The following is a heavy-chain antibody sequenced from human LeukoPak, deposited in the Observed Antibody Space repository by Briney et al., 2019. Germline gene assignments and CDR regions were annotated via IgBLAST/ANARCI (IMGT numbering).Heavy chain of an antibody. CDR3: ARGPGGYSYGYYFDY. J-gene: IGHJ4*02. V-gene: IGHV4-59*01. CDR1: GGSISSYY. Sequence: SETPSLTCAVSGGSISSYYWSWIRQPPGKGLEWIGFFYYSGSTNYNPSLKSRVTISVDTSKNHFSLKLSSVTAADTAVYYCARGPGGYSYGYYFDYWGQGTLVTVSS. D-gene: IGHD5-18*01. CDR2: FYYSGST.